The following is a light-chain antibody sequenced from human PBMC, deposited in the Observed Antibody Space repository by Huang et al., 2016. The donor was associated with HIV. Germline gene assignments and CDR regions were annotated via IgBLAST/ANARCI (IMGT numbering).Light chain of an antibody. CDR1: RHIYSY. CDR3: QQYDSLPRT. J-gene: IGKJ3*01. Sequence: DIQMTQSPSSLSASIGDRVTITCRASRHIYSYLNWYQHRPGKAPKPLIYEAANLEVGVPSRFSGSGSGRNFTLIISSLQPEDFATYYCQQYDSLPRTFGPGTKV. V-gene: IGKV1-33*01. CDR2: EAA.